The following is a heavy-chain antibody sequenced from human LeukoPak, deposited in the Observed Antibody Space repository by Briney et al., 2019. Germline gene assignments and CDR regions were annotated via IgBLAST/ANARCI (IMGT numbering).Heavy chain of an antibody. Sequence: GGSLQISCKGSGSPFTSYWIGWVRQVPGKGLEWMGIIYHGDSDTRYSPSFQGQVTISADKSISTAYLQWSSLKASDTAMYYCARCTMVRGVPTFDYWGQGTLVTGSS. CDR1: GSPFTSYW. D-gene: IGHD3-10*01. V-gene: IGHV5-51*01. J-gene: IGHJ4*02. CDR2: IYHGDSDT. CDR3: ARCTMVRGVPTFDY.